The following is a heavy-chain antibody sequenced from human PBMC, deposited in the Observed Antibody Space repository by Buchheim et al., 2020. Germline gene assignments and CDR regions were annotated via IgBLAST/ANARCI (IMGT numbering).Heavy chain of an antibody. Sequence: QVQLQESGPGLVKPSETLSLTCTVSGGSISSYYWSWIRQPPGKGLEWIGYIYYSGSTNYNPSLKSRVTISVDTSKNQFSLKLSSVTAADTAVYYCARHMDDFWSDNHGYFDYWGQGTL. CDR2: IYYSGST. J-gene: IGHJ4*02. CDR1: GGSISSYY. D-gene: IGHD3-3*01. V-gene: IGHV4-59*08. CDR3: ARHMDDFWSDNHGYFDY.